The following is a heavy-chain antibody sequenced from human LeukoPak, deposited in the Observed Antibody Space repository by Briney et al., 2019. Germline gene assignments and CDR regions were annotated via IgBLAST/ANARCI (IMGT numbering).Heavy chain of an antibody. D-gene: IGHD3-9*01. J-gene: IGHJ4*02. V-gene: IGHV4-39*01. CDR3: ARHVLRYFDWLSPFDY. CDR1: GGSVGSGTYY. Sequence: SETLSLTCTVSGGSVGSGTYYWSWIRQSPGKGLEWIGNVYYSGSAYYNPSLKSRVTMSVDTSKNQFSLKLSSVTAADTAVYYCARHVLRYFDWLSPFDYWGQGTLVTVSS. CDR2: VYYSGSA.